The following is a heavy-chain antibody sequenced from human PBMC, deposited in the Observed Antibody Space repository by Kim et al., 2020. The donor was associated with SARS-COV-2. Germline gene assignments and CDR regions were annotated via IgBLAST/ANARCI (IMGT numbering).Heavy chain of an antibody. CDR3: ARQPRNDYGDFRAYYYYGMDV. CDR1: GGSISSYY. CDR2: IYYSGST. V-gene: IGHV4-59*08. D-gene: IGHD4-17*01. J-gene: IGHJ6*02. Sequence: SETLSLTCTVSGGSISSYYWSWIRQPPGKGLEWIGYIYYSGSTNYNPSLKSRVTISVDTSKNQFSLKLSSVTAADTAVYYCARQPRNDYGDFRAYYYYGMDVWGQGTTVTVSS.